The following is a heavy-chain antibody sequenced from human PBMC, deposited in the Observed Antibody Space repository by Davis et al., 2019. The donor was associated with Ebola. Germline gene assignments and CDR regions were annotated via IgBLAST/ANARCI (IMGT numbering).Heavy chain of an antibody. J-gene: IGHJ6*03. CDR3: ASIYNYYYMDV. CDR1: GFTVSHSY. CDR2: IYSDGTT. Sequence: PGGSLRLSCSVSGFTVSHSYMNWVRQAPGKGLEWVSVIYSDGTTYYADSVKGRLTISRDNSKNTLFLHMNSLRAEDTAVYFCASIYNYYYMDVRGKGNTVIVSS. D-gene: IGHD3-10*01. V-gene: IGHV3-53*01.